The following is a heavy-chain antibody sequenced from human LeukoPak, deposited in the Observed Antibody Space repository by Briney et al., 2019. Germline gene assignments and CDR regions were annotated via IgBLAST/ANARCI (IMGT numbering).Heavy chain of an antibody. D-gene: IGHD3-22*01. J-gene: IGHJ4*02. CDR3: ASRYDSSGYLLQGPRRRDYFDY. Sequence: ASVKVSCKASGGTFSSYAISWVRQAPGQGLEWMGGIIPIFGTANYAQKFQGRVTITADESTSTAYMELSSLRSEDTAVYYCASRYDSSGYLLQGPRRRDYFDYWGRGTLVTVSS. CDR1: GGTFSSYA. V-gene: IGHV1-69*13. CDR2: IIPIFGTA.